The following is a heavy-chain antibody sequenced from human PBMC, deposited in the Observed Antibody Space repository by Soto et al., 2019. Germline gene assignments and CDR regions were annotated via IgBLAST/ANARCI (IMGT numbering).Heavy chain of an antibody. D-gene: IGHD4-17*01. CDR3: ARSPSMTTVSRAY. Sequence: EVQLVESGGGLVKPGGSLRLSCAASGFTFSSYSMNWVRQAPGKGLEWVSSISSSSSYIYYADSVKGRFTISRDNAKNSLYLQMNSLRAEDTAVYYCARSPSMTTVSRAYWGQGTLVTVSS. V-gene: IGHV3-21*01. CDR1: GFTFSSYS. CDR2: ISSSSSYI. J-gene: IGHJ4*02.